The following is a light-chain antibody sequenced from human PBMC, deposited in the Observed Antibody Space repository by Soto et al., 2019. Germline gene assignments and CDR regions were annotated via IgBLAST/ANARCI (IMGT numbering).Light chain of an antibody. Sequence: QSALTQPASVSGSPGQSITISCTGTSNDIGAYNYVSWYQQYPGKVPTLIIYEVTFRPSGVSNRFSGSRFGNTASLTIFGLQAEDEADYYCCSYGNSRWVFGGGTKLTVL. CDR1: SNDIGAYNY. J-gene: IGLJ3*02. CDR2: EVT. CDR3: CSYGNSRWV. V-gene: IGLV2-14*03.